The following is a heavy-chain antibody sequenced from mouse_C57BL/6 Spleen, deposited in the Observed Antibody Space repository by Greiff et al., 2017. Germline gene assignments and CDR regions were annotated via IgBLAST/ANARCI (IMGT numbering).Heavy chain of an antibody. D-gene: IGHD1-1*01. CDR2: ISDGGSYT. J-gene: IGHJ1*03. V-gene: IGHV5-4*01. Sequence: EVMLVESGGGLVKPGGSLKLSCAASGFTFSSYAMSWVRQTPEKRLEWVATISDGGSYTYDPDNVKGRFTISRDNAKNNLYLQMSHLKSEDTAMYYCARDRDYGSSYWYFDVWGTGTTVTVSS. CDR3: ARDRDYGSSYWYFDV. CDR1: GFTFSSYA.